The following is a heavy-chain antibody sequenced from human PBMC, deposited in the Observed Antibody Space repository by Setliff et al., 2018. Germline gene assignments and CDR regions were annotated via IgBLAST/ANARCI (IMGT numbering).Heavy chain of an antibody. CDR2: INPKTGGT. CDR3: ARRRYYYDSSGYRWGGFYFDY. V-gene: IGHV1-2*04. CDR1: GYAFTDNY. Sequence: ASVKVSCKTSGYAFTDNYIHWVRQAPGQGLEWMGWINPKTGGTNYAQKFQGWVTMTRDTSISTAYMELSRLRSDDTAVYYCARRRYYYDSSGYRWGGFYFDYWGQGTLVTVSS. D-gene: IGHD3-22*01. J-gene: IGHJ4*02.